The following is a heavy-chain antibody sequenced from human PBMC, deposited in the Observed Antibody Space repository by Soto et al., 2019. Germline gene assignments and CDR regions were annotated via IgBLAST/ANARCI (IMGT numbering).Heavy chain of an antibody. CDR2: IYYSGST. CDR1: GGSISSGDYY. CDR3: ARLTRPDYYYGTDA. V-gene: IGHV4-30-4*08. D-gene: IGHD7-27*01. J-gene: IGHJ6*02. Sequence: QVQLQESGPGLVKPSQTLSLTCTVSGGSISSGDYYWSWIRQPPGKGLEWIGYIYYSGSTYYNPSLKSRVTPSVEASKNHFSMKVRSVTAADTAVYYCARLTRPDYYYGTDAWGQGTTVTVSS.